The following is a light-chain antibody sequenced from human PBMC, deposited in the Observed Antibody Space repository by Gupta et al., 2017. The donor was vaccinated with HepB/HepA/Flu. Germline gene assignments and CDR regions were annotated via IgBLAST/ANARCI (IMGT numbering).Light chain of an antibody. V-gene: IGLV2-14*03. CDR1: SSDVGGYNY. J-gene: IGLJ2*01. CDR3: SSYTTTSTVV. Sequence: QSALTQPASVPGSPGQSITISCTGTSSDVGGYNYVSWYQQHPGKAPKLMINDVSNRPSGVSNRFSGSKSGNTASLTISGLQAEDEADYYCSSYTTTSTVVFGGGTKLTVL. CDR2: DVS.